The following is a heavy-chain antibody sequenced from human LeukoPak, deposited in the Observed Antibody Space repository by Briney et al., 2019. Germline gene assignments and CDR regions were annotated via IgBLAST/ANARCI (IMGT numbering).Heavy chain of an antibody. CDR1: GFTFREFA. Sequence: GGSLRLSCTSSGFTFREFAVSWFRQAPGKGLEWVGRIKPKTDGETTEYAAPVKGRFSISRDDSKNMLYLQMNSLKTEDTAVYYCITPLPYSAQGGQGTLVTVSS. V-gene: IGHV3-15*01. CDR2: IKPKTDGETT. CDR3: ITPLPYSAQ. J-gene: IGHJ4*02. D-gene: IGHD2-21*01.